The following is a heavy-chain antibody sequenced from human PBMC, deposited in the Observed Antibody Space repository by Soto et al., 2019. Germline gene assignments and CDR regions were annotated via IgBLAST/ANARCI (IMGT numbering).Heavy chain of an antibody. D-gene: IGHD3-16*02. J-gene: IGHJ4*02. Sequence: QVQLVQSETEVKKPGSAVRVSCKASGGTFNTYAMNWVRQAPGQGLEWMGGILPMFDRPRYAQKFQGRVTITVEEPTNTAYMELSSMRSDDTAVYYCTRSIGSGGVIGGFDYWGQGTLVTVSS. V-gene: IGHV1-69*01. CDR2: ILPMFDRP. CDR3: TRSIGSGGVIGGFDY. CDR1: GGTFNTYA.